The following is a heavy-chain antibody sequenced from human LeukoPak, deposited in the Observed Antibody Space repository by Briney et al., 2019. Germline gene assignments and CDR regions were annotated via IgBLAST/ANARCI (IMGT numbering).Heavy chain of an antibody. J-gene: IGHJ4*02. CDR3: ATRLTVYFDY. CDR2: FDPEDGET. Sequence: ASVKVSCKVSGYTLTEQSMHWVRQAPGNRLEWMGGFDPEDGETIYAQKFQGRVTMTEDTSTDTAYMELSSLRSEDTAVYYCATRLTVYFDYWGQGTLVTVSS. V-gene: IGHV1-24*01. CDR1: GYTLTEQS. D-gene: IGHD4-17*01.